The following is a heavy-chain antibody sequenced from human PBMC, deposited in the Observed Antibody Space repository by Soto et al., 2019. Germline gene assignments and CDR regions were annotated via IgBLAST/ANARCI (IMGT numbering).Heavy chain of an antibody. CDR2: IYYSGST. CDR1: GGSISSGGYY. J-gene: IGHJ5*02. V-gene: IGHV4-31*03. CDR3: ARGGSCYDYFAYPFDT. Sequence: SETLSLTCTVSGGSISSGGYYWSWIRPHPGQGLEWIGYIYYSGSTYYNPSRKSRVTISVDTSKYQFSLNLSTVPATATAGCFCARGGSCYDYFAYPFDTWGQGTLVTVSS. D-gene: IGHD3-22*01.